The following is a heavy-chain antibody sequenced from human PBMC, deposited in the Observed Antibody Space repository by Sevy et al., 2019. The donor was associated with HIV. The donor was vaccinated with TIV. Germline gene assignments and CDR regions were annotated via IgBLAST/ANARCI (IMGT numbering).Heavy chain of an antibody. CDR3: AKDASSSWTGGTFQH. Sequence: GGSLRRSCAASGFIFSGYVMSWVRQAPGKGLEWVSTISGSGGSTYYADSVKGRFASSRDNSKNTLDLEMNSLRVEDTAVYYCAKDASSSWTGGTFQHWGQGTLVTVSS. J-gene: IGHJ1*01. V-gene: IGHV3-23*01. D-gene: IGHD6-13*01. CDR2: ISGSGGST. CDR1: GFIFSGYV.